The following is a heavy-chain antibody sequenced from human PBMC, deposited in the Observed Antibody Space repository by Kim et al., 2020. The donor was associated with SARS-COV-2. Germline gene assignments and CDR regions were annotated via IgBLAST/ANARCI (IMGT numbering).Heavy chain of an antibody. CDR3: ARRQLGFDS. V-gene: IGHV3-13*01. J-gene: IGHJ4*02. CDR1: GFTFSTYP. CDR2: IGSGGAT. Sequence: GGSLRLSCVGSGFTFSTYPLHWVRQASGKGLELVSAIGSGGATYYADSVKGRFTISRNNDKTSVYLQMNSLRVDDTAVYYCARRQLGFDSWGQGTLVTVS. D-gene: IGHD6-13*01.